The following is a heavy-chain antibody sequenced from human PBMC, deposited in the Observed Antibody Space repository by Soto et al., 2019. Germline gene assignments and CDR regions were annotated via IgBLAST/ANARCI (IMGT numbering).Heavy chain of an antibody. CDR1: GFTFSDHY. CDR3: ARDYGSGRGWFDP. D-gene: IGHD3-10*01. Sequence: EVQLVESGGGLVQPGGSLRLSCAASGFTFSDHYMDWVRQAPGKGLEWVGRITNKANSYTTEYAASVKGRFTISRDDSKNALYLQMNSLKTEDSAVYYCARDYGSGRGWFDPWGQGTLVIVSS. J-gene: IGHJ5*02. V-gene: IGHV3-72*01. CDR2: ITNKANSYTT.